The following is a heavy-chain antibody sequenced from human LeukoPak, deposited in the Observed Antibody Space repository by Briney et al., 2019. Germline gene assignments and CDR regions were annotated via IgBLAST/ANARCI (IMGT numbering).Heavy chain of an antibody. Sequence: PGGSLRLSCSASGFTFSSYAMHWVRQAPGKGLEYVSAISSNGGSTYYADSVKGRFTISRDNSKNTLYLQMSSLRDEDTAVYYCVKGGDELTYYFDYWGQGTLVTVSS. CDR3: VKGGDELTYYFDY. V-gene: IGHV3-64D*06. CDR2: ISSNGGST. J-gene: IGHJ4*02. D-gene: IGHD3-10*01. CDR1: GFTFSSYA.